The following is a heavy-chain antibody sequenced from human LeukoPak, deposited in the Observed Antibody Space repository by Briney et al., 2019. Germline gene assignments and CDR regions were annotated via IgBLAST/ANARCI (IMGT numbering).Heavy chain of an antibody. Sequence: GGSLRLSCAASGFTFSSYGLSWVRQAPGKGLEWVSGISGSGGSTYYADSVKGRFTISRDNSKNTLYLQMNSLRAEDTAVYYCAELGITMIGGAWGKGTTVTISS. V-gene: IGHV3-23*01. CDR3: AELGITMIGGA. CDR1: GFTFSSYG. J-gene: IGHJ6*04. D-gene: IGHD3-10*02. CDR2: ISGSGGST.